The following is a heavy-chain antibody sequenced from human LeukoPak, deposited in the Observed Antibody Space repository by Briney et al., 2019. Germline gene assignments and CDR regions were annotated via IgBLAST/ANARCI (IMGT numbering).Heavy chain of an antibody. CDR2: ISSRSDTI. Sequence: GGSLRLSCAASGFTFSTYSMHWVRQAPGKGLEWVSYISSRSDTIYYADSVKGRFTISRDNAKNTLYLQMNSLRPDDTAVYYCAKVFTYSSNWFSDYWGQGTLVTVSS. CDR3: AKVFTYSSNWFSDY. V-gene: IGHV3-48*04. J-gene: IGHJ4*02. CDR1: GFTFSTYS. D-gene: IGHD6-13*01.